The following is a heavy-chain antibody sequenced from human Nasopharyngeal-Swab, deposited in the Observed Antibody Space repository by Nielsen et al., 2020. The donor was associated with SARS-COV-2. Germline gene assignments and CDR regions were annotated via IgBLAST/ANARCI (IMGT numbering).Heavy chain of an antibody. CDR2: TYYRSTWNN. D-gene: IGHD2-21*02. CDR3: ARGAQRSDWV. J-gene: IGHJ4*02. Sequence: SQTLSLTSAISGDSLSSNSAAWHWIRQSASRGLEWLGRTYYRSTWNNDYAVSVKSRIIINPDTSKNQFSLQLNSVTPEDTAVYYCARGAQRSDWVWSQGTRVNVSS. CDR1: GDSLSSNSAA. V-gene: IGHV6-1*01.